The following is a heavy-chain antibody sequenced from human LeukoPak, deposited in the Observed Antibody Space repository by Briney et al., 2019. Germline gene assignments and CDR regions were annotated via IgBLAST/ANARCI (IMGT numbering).Heavy chain of an antibody. D-gene: IGHD4-17*01. J-gene: IGHJ6*02. CDR2: INHSGTT. V-gene: IGHV4-34*01. CDR1: GMSLSDYY. CDR3: ARRALDYDDVAYFYARCSDV. Sequence: SETLSLTCGVYGMSLSDYYWTWIRQSPGKGLEWIGEINHSGTTNYNLSLKSRVTISVDTSKDQFSLNLSSVTAADSGVYYCARRALDYDDVAYFYARCSDVWGQGSKVIVS.